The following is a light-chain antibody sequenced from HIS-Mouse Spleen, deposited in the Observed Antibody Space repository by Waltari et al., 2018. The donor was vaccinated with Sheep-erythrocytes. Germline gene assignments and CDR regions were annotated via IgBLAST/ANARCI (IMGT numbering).Light chain of an antibody. J-gene: IGLJ3*02. CDR1: SSDVGGYNY. V-gene: IGLV2-11*01. CDR3: CSYAGSYTFWV. CDR2: DVS. Sequence: QSALTQPRSVSGSPGQSVTISCTGTSSDVGGYNYVSWYQQHPGKSPKLMMYDVSRRPSGVPHRLSGSKSGNTASLTISVLQAEDEADYYCCSYAGSYTFWVFGGGTKLTVL.